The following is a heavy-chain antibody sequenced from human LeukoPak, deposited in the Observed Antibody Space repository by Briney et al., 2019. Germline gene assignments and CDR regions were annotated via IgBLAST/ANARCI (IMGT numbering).Heavy chain of an antibody. D-gene: IGHD5-24*01. Sequence: PSETLSLTCTVSGYFINSNYYWGWIRPPPGKELEWIATISHSGSTYYNPSLKSRVTISVETSKNQFSLKLSSVTAADTAVYYCARINTIMATFDYWGQGTLVTVSS. CDR2: ISHSGST. J-gene: IGHJ4*02. CDR3: ARINTIMATFDY. CDR1: GYFINSNYY. V-gene: IGHV4-38-2*02.